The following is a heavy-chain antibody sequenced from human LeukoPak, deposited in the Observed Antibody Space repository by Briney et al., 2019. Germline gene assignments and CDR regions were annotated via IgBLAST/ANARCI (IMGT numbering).Heavy chain of an antibody. Sequence: GASVKVSCKASGYTFTAYYLHWVRQAPGQGLEWMGWINPNSGDTNYAQKFQGRVTMTRDTSITTAYMELSRPTSDDTAIYYCARDRMGDCATTSCYLAYWGQGTLVTVSS. CDR3: ARDRMGDCATTSCYLAY. V-gene: IGHV1-2*02. CDR1: GYTFTAYY. J-gene: IGHJ4*02. CDR2: INPNSGDT. D-gene: IGHD2-2*01.